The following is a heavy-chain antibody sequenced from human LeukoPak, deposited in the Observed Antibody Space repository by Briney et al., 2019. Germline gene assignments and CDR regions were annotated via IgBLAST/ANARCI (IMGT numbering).Heavy chain of an antibody. D-gene: IGHD1-1*01. Sequence: GGSLRLSCAASGFTFNNAWMSWVRQAPGKGLEWGGRIKSKTDGGTTDYAAPAKGRFTISRDDSKNTLYLQMNSLKTEDTAVYYCTTENGDAFDIWGQGTMVTVSS. CDR2: IKSKTDGGTT. V-gene: IGHV3-15*01. CDR1: GFTFNNAW. CDR3: TTENGDAFDI. J-gene: IGHJ3*02.